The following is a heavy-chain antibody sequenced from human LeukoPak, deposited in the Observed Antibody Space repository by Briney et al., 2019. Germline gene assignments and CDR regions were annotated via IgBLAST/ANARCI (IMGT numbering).Heavy chain of an antibody. V-gene: IGHV3-23*01. J-gene: IGHJ6*03. D-gene: IGHD2-15*01. Sequence: PGGSLRLSCAASGFTFSSYAMSWVRQAPGGGLEWVSAIGGSGDKTYHADSVKGRSTISRDNSENRVSLQMDSLRAEDTAVYFCAKDTTAWWYHRAYMNVWGKGTTVTVSS. CDR3: AKDTTAWWYHRAYMNV. CDR1: GFTFSSYA. CDR2: IGGSGDKT.